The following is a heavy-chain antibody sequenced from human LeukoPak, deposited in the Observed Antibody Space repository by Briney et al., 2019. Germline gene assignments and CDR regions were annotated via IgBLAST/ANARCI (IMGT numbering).Heavy chain of an antibody. CDR1: GFTFSGSA. CDR2: IRSKAKSYAT. J-gene: IGHJ5*02. V-gene: IGHV3-73*01. CDR3: TSQTVDTPMVSRRWFDP. D-gene: IGHD5-18*01. Sequence: GSLRLSCAASGFTFSGSAMHWVRQASGEGLEWVGRIRSKAKSYATLCGASVKGRFTISRDDSKNTAYLQMNSLKTEDTAVYYCTSQTVDTPMVSRRWFDPWGQGTLVTVSS.